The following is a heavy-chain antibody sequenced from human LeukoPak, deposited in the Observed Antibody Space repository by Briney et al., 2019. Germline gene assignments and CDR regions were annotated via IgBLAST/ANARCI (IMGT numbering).Heavy chain of an antibody. Sequence: PGGSLRLSCAASGFTFSSYGMHWVRQAPGKGLEWFSYISSSGNTVYYVDSVKGRFTISRDNANNSLYLQMDSLRAEDTAIYYCARTDPFYYDNIAYTGFDYWGQGTVVTVSS. J-gene: IGHJ4*02. CDR2: ISSSGNTV. V-gene: IGHV3-48*04. D-gene: IGHD3-22*01. CDR1: GFTFSSYG. CDR3: ARTDPFYYDNIAYTGFDY.